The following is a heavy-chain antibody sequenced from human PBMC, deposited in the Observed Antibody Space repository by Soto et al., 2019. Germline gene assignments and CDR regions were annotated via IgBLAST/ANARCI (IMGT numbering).Heavy chain of an antibody. CDR1: GFTFSSYA. J-gene: IGHJ4*02. CDR3: AKDGEQWLVYYYFDY. D-gene: IGHD6-19*01. V-gene: IGHV3-23*01. Sequence: EVQLLESGGGLVQPGGSLRLSCAASGFTFSSYAMSWVRQAPGKGLEWVSAISGSGGSTYYADSVKGRFIISRDNSKNTLYLQMNSLRAEDTAVYYCAKDGEQWLVYYYFDYWGQGTLVTVSS. CDR2: ISGSGGST.